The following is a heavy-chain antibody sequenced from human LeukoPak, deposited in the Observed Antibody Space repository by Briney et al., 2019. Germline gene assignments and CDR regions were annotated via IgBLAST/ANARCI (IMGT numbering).Heavy chain of an antibody. V-gene: IGHV4-59*08. Sequence: SETLSLTCTVSGGSISSYYWSWIRQPPGKGLEWIGYMYYSGSTNYNPSLKSRVTISVDTSKNQFSLKLSSVTAADTAVYYCARALRDSYYFDYWGQGTLVTVSS. CDR1: GGSISSYY. CDR2: MYYSGST. J-gene: IGHJ4*02. CDR3: ARALRDSYYFDY. D-gene: IGHD3-10*01.